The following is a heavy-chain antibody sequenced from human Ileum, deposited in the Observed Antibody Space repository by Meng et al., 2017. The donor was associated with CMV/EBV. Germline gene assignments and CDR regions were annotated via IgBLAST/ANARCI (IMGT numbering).Heavy chain of an antibody. V-gene: IGHV3-23*01. CDR2: VSSGGAGT. Sequence: VGSVVFALAEALGLLSGVSSGGAGTYFADSVKGRFTISREMSLLKLYLQMHSLSNDDSAVYYCAKGFHRGGSTYLDCWVQGTLVTVSS. D-gene: IGHD2-2*01. J-gene: IGHJ4*02. CDR3: AKGFHRGGSTYLDC.